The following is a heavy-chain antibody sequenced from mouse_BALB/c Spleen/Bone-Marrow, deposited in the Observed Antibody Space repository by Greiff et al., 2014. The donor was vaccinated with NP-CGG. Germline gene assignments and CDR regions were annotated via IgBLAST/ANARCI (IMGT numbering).Heavy chain of an antibody. CDR1: GYSITSGYS. J-gene: IGHJ4*01. CDR2: IHYSGRT. Sequence: VQLQQSGPDLVKPSQSLSLTCTVTGYSITSGYSWHWIRQFPGNKLEWMGYIHYSGRTSYNPSLKSRISITRDTSKNQFFLQLNSVTTEDTATYYCTRDDYDVMDYWGQGTSVTVSS. CDR3: TRDDYDVMDY. V-gene: IGHV3-1*02.